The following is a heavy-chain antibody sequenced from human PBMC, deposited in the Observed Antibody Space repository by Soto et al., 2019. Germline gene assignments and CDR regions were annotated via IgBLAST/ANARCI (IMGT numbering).Heavy chain of an antibody. CDR1: GGSISSSSYY. Sequence: QLQLQESGPGLVKPSETLSLTCTVSGGSISSSSYYWGWIRQPPGKGLEWIGSIYYSGSTYYNPSLKSRVTISVDTSKNQFSLKLSSVTAADTAVYYCAVKLPYGDYEGGIAFDIWGQGTMVTVSS. CDR3: AVKLPYGDYEGGIAFDI. J-gene: IGHJ3*02. CDR2: IYYSGST. V-gene: IGHV4-39*01. D-gene: IGHD4-17*01.